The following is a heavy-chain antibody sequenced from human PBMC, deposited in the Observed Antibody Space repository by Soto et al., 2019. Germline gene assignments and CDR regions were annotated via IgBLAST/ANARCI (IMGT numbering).Heavy chain of an antibody. J-gene: IGHJ6*02. V-gene: IGHV4-4*02. CDR1: GGSISSSNW. CDR3: ARSPDSSGYYPRWYYYGMDV. CDR2: IYHSGST. Sequence: QVQLQESGPGLVKPSGTLSLTCAVSGGSISSSNWWSWVRQPPGKGLEWIGEIYHSGSTNYNPSLKSRGTISVDKSKNQFSLKLSSVTAADTAVYYCARSPDSSGYYPRWYYYGMDVWGQGTTVTVSS. D-gene: IGHD3-22*01.